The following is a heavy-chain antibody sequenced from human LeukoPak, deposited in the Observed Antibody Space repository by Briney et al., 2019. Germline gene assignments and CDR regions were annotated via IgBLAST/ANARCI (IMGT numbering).Heavy chain of an antibody. CDR2: ISWNSGSI. CDR1: GFTFDDYA. CDR3: AKGNLRGYSYGQTDY. V-gene: IGHV3-9*01. Sequence: GGSLRLSCAASGFTFDDYAMHWVRQAPGKGLEWVSGISWNSGSIGYADSVKGRFTISRDNAKNSLYLQMNSLRAEDTALYYCAKGNLRGYSYGQTDYWGQGTLVTVSS. J-gene: IGHJ4*02. D-gene: IGHD5-18*01.